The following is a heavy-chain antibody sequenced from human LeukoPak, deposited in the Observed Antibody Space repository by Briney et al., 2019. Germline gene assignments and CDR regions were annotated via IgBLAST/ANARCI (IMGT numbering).Heavy chain of an antibody. Sequence: PGGSLRLSCAASGFTFSSYGMHWVRQAPGKGLEWVEVISYDGSNKYYADSVKGRFTISRDNSKNTLYLQMNSLRAEDTAVYYCARGYYDILTGYFNGHWYFDLWGRGTLVTVSS. CDR2: ISYDGSNK. CDR1: GFTFSSYG. D-gene: IGHD3-9*01. V-gene: IGHV3-30*03. CDR3: ARGYYDILTGYFNGHWYFDL. J-gene: IGHJ2*01.